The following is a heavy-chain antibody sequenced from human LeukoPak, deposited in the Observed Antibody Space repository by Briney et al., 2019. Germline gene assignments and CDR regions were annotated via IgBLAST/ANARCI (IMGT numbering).Heavy chain of an antibody. J-gene: IGHJ4*02. V-gene: IGHV4-61*02. CDR3: ARVTPSTGYSN. Sequence: SETLSLTCTVSGGSISSGSYYWSCIRQPAGKGLECIGRIYTSGSTNYNPSLKSRVTISVDTSKNQFSLKLSSVTAADTAVYYCARVTPSTGYSNWGQGTLVTVSS. D-gene: IGHD3-9*01. CDR1: GGSISSGSYY. CDR2: IYTSGST.